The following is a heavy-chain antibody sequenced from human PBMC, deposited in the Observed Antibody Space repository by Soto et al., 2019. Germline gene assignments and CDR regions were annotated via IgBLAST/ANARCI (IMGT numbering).Heavy chain of an antibody. V-gene: IGHV3-23*01. D-gene: IGHD3-3*01. CDR3: AKWAIFGVVMPPYGMDV. Sequence: GWSLRLSCASSVFTFISYAMSWVRQAPGKGLEWVSAISGSGGSTYYADSVKGRFTISRDNSKNTLYLQMNSLRAEDTAVYYCAKWAIFGVVMPPYGMDVWGQGTTVTSP. CDR2: ISGSGGST. CDR1: VFTFISYA. J-gene: IGHJ6*02.